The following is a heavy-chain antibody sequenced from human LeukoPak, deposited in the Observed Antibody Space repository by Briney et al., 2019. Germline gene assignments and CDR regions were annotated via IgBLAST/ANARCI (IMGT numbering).Heavy chain of an antibody. Sequence: GGSLRLSCAASGFTFSTYAMSWVRQAPGKGLERVSTVSGSGGSTYYADSVKGRFTISRDNSKNTLYLQMNSLRAEDTAVYYCARDGLVGPFSYWGQGTLVTVSS. V-gene: IGHV3-23*01. CDR3: ARDGLVGPFSY. CDR1: GFTFSTYA. J-gene: IGHJ4*02. CDR2: VSGSGGST. D-gene: IGHD1-26*01.